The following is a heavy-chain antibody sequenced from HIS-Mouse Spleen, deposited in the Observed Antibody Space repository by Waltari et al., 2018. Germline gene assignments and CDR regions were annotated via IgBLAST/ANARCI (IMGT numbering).Heavy chain of an antibody. Sequence: QVQLVESGGGVVQPGRSLRLSCAASGFTFSSYGMHWVRQAPGKGMAWVAVISYDGSNKYYADSVKGGFTSSRDNSKNRLYLQMNSLRAEDTAVYYCAKDRGSQFDYWGQGTLVTVSS. J-gene: IGHJ4*02. CDR2: ISYDGSNK. CDR1: GFTFSSYG. D-gene: IGHD1-26*01. CDR3: AKDRGSQFDY. V-gene: IGHV3-30*18.